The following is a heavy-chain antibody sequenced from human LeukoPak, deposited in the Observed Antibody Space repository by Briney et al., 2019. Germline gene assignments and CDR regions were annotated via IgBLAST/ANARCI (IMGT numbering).Heavy chain of an antibody. CDR3: ARPGYGISSERGRGSEDAFDI. D-gene: IGHD2-15*01. CDR2: IYYSGST. J-gene: IGHJ3*02. CDR1: GGSISSSSYY. Sequence: SETLSLTCTVSGGSISSSSYYWGWIRRPPGKGLEWIGSIYYSGSTCYNPSLKSRVTISVDTSKNQFSLKLSSVTAADTAVYYCARPGYGISSERGRGSEDAFDIWGQGTMVTVSS. V-gene: IGHV4-39*01.